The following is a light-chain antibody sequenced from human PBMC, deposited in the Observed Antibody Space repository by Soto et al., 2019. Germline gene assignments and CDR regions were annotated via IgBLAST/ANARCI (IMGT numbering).Light chain of an antibody. CDR1: QSINSE. J-gene: IGKJ1*01. Sequence: EIVMTQSPATLSLSPGERAALSCRASQSINSELAWYQQKPGQAPRLLIYGASSRATGIPDRFSGSGSGTDFTLTISRLEPEDFAVYYCQQYGSSPRTFGQGTKVEIK. V-gene: IGKV3-20*01. CDR2: GAS. CDR3: QQYGSSPRT.